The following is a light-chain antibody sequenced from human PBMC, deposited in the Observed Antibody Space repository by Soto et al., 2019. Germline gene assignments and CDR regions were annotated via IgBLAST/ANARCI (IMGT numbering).Light chain of an antibody. V-gene: IGLV2-14*03. CDR2: DVY. CDR1: SRDIGAYNY. CDR3: TSYTTSNPLK. Sequence: QSALTQPASVSGSPGQAITISCTGTSRDIGAYNYVSWFQQYPGKAPKPMIYDVYNRPSGVSDRFSGSKSGNTASLTISGLQPEDEAVYYCTSYTTSNPLKIGGGTKLTVL. J-gene: IGLJ2*01.